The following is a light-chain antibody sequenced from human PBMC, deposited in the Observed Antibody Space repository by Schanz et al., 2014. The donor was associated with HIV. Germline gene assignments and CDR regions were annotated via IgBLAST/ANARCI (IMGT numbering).Light chain of an antibody. CDR2: QTS. V-gene: IGKV1-5*03. CDR3: QEYNARMT. J-gene: IGKJ1*01. CDR1: HNIDNW. Sequence: DIQMTQSPSTLSASVGDRVTITCRASHNIDNWLAWYQQKPGKAPNLLIYQTSTLKTGVPSRFSGSGSGTKFTLTISCLQPEDFATYFCQEYNARMTFGPGTRVELK.